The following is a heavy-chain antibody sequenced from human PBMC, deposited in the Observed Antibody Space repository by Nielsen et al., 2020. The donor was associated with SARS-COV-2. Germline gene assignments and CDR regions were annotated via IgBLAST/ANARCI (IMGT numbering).Heavy chain of an antibody. CDR2: ISGSGGST. Sequence: GGSLRLSCAASGFNFSPYWMSWVRQAPGKGLEWVSAISGSGGSTYYADSVKGRFTISRDNSKNTLYLQMNSLRAEDTAVYYCAKADVVVVAWLIYDYWGQGTLVTVSS. J-gene: IGHJ4*02. CDR1: GFNFSPYW. V-gene: IGHV3-23*01. CDR3: AKADVVVVAWLIYDY. D-gene: IGHD2-15*01.